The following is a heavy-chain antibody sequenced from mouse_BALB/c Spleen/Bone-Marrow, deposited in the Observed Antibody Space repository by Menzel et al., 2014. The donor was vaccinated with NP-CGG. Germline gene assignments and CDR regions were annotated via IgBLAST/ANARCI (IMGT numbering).Heavy chain of an antibody. Sequence: DVKLVESGGGLVKPGGSLKLSCAASGFTFSSYTMSWVRQTPEKRLEWVATITSGGSYTYYPDSVKGRFTISRDNAKNTLYLQISSLKSEDTAMYYCTRDNGPFDYWGQGTTLTVSS. J-gene: IGHJ2*01. CDR2: ITSGGSYT. CDR1: GFTFSSYT. D-gene: IGHD1-2*01. V-gene: IGHV5-6-4*01. CDR3: TRDNGPFDY.